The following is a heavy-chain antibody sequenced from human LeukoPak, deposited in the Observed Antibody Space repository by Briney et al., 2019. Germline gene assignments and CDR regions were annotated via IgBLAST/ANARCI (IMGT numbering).Heavy chain of an antibody. CDR1: GVSISSGGYS. Sequence: TSETLSLTCAVSGVSISSGGYSWSWIRQPPGKGLEWIGYIYHSGSTYYNPSLKSRVTISVDRSKNQFSLKLSSVTATDTAVYYCARGSGGLDYWGQGTLVTVSS. CDR3: ARGSGGLDY. CDR2: IYHSGST. J-gene: IGHJ4*02. V-gene: IGHV4-30-2*01. D-gene: IGHD2-15*01.